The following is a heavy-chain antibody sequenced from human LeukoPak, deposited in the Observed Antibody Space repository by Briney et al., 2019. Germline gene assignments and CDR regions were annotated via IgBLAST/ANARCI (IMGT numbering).Heavy chain of an antibody. D-gene: IGHD2-2*01. J-gene: IGHJ6*02. CDR3: ARVSCSSTSCYRSYYYGLDV. CDR2: ISSIGGTM. Sequence: GGSLRLSCAASGFTFSSYDINWVRQAPGKGLEWVSYISSIGGTMYYADSVKGRFTISSDNAKNSLYLQMNNLRAEDTSVYYCARVSCSSTSCYRSYYYGLDVWGQGTTVTVSS. V-gene: IGHV3-48*03. CDR1: GFTFSSYD.